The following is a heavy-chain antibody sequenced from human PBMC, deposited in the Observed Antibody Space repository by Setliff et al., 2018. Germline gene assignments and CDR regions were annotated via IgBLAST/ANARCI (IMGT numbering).Heavy chain of an antibody. D-gene: IGHD2-21*01. J-gene: IGHJ6*04. Sequence: NPSETLSLTCTVSGGSISSGDYYWSWIRQPPGKGLEWIGYIYYSGSTYYNPSLKSRVTMSVDTSKNQFSLKLRSMTAADTAVYYRANQGSYYSDLALRGKXXXVTVSS. V-gene: IGHV4-30-4*03. CDR1: GGSISSGDYY. CDR2: IYYSGST. CDR3: ANQGSYYSDLAL.